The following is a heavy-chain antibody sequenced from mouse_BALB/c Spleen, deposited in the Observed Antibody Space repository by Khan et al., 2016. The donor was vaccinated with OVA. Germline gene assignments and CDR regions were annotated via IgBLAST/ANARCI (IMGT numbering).Heavy chain of an antibody. CDR3: ARETDYDRAMDY. D-gene: IGHD2-4*01. CDR2: INPYNDGT. Sequence: VQLKESGPELVKPGASVKMSCKASGYTFTSYVMHWVKQKPGQGLEWIGYINPYNDGTNYNEKFKGKATLTSDKSSSTAYMEVSSLTSEDSAVYYGARETDYDRAMDYWGQGTSVTVS. J-gene: IGHJ4*01. CDR1: GYTFTSYV. V-gene: IGHV1S136*01.